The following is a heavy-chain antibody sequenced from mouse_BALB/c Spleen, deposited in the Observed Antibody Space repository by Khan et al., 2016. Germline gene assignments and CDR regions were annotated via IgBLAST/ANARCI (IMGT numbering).Heavy chain of an antibody. D-gene: IGHD2-2*01. J-gene: IGHJ4*01. CDR3: ARDLEGYDDAMYY. CDR1: GFTFTDYY. CDR2: IRNKANGYTT. Sequence: EVELVESGGGLVQPGGSLRLSCATSGFTFTDYYMSWVRQPPGKALEWLGFIRNKANGYTTEYSAYVKGRFTISRDNSQSILYLQMNNLRAEARPTIYNARDLEGYDDAMYYRGQGTSVTVSS. V-gene: IGHV7-3*02.